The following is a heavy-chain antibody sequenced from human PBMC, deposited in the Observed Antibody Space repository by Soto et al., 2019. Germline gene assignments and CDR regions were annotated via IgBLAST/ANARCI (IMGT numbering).Heavy chain of an antibody. CDR3: ARDIIGGGYYWSVKPSYYYYGMVV. J-gene: IGHJ6*02. CDR1: GFTFSSYS. D-gene: IGHD3-22*01. V-gene: IGHV3-21*01. CDR2: IGSSSSYI. Sequence: EVQLVESGGGLVKPGGSLRLSCAASGFTFSSYSMNWVRQAPGKGLEWVSSIGSSSSYIYYADSVKGRFTISRDNAKNSLYLQMNSLRAEATAVYYCARDIIGGGYYWSVKPSYYYYGMVVWGQGTTDTVSS.